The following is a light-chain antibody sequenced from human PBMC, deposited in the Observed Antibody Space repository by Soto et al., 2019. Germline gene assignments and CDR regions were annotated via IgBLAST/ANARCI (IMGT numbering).Light chain of an antibody. Sequence: EIVLTQSPGTLSVSPGERATLSYRASQSVRSPYLGWFQQKPGQAPRLLIYGVVSRATGIPDRFSGSGSGTQFTLTISSLQSEDFAVYYCQQYNNWPPAWTFGQGTKVDIK. CDR1: QSVRSPY. CDR3: QQYNNWPPAWT. CDR2: GVV. V-gene: IGKV3D-15*01. J-gene: IGKJ1*01.